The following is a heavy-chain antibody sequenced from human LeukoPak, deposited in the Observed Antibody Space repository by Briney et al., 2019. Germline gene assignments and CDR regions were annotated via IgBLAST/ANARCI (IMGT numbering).Heavy chain of an antibody. Sequence: GGSLRLSCVASGFTFGTYVMSWVRQAPGKGLEWVSAISGSGGSTYYADSVKGRFTISRDNSKNTLYLQMNSLRAEDTAVYYCARYGSGSLVPSNWFDPWGQGTLVTVSS. D-gene: IGHD3-10*01. V-gene: IGHV3-23*01. CDR1: GFTFGTYV. CDR3: ARYGSGSLVPSNWFDP. J-gene: IGHJ5*02. CDR2: ISGSGGST.